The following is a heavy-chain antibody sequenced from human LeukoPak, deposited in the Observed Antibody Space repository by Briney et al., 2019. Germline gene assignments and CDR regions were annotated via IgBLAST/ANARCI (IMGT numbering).Heavy chain of an antibody. CDR1: GDTFGSYT. Sequence: ASVKVSCKASGDTFGSYTISWVRQAPGQGLEWMGRIIPIFGTTNYAQKFQGRVTITTDEFTSTAYMELSSLRSEDTAVYYCASSSVTTEVWYFDYWGQGTLVTVSS. J-gene: IGHJ4*02. CDR2: IIPIFGTT. V-gene: IGHV1-69*05. D-gene: IGHD4-17*01. CDR3: ASSSVTTEVWYFDY.